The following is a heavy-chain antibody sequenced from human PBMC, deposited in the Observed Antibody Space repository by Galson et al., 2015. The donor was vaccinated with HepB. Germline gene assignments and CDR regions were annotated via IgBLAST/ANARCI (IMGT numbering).Heavy chain of an antibody. Sequence: SLRLSCAASGFTFSSYGMHWVRQAPGKGLEWVAVISYDGSYTYYADSVKGRFTISRDNSKNKNTLYLQMNSLRAEDTAVYYCAKDHYPYYYYHGMDVWGQGTTVTVSS. D-gene: IGHD1-26*01. V-gene: IGHV3-30*18. J-gene: IGHJ6*02. CDR3: AKDHYPYYYYHGMDV. CDR2: ISYDGSYT. CDR1: GFTFSSYG.